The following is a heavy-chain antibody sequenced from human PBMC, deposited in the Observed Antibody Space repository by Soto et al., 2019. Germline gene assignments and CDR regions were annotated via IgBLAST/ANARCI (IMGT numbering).Heavy chain of an antibody. V-gene: IGHV4-39*01. CDR1: GGSINSSSYF. Sequence: PSETLSLTCSVSGGSINSSSYFWGWVRQPPGKGLEWIGSIYYSGSTYYNPSLRSRVTISVDTSKSQSSLKLSSVTAADTAVFYCARHYSSGSRNWFDPWGQGTLVTVSS. J-gene: IGHJ5*02. CDR2: IYYSGST. CDR3: ARHYSSGSRNWFDP. D-gene: IGHD6-19*01.